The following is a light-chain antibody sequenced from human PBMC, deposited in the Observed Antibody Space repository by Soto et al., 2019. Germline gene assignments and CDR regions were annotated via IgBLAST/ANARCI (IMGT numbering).Light chain of an antibody. CDR2: GAS. CDR3: QQYRSSPPT. CDR1: QSLTSNY. J-gene: IGKJ4*01. V-gene: IGKV3-20*01. Sequence: EIVLTQSPGTLSLSPGERATLSCRASQSLTSNYLAWYQQKPGQAPRLLIYGASSRATGIPDRFSGSGSGTDVTLTISRLEPEEFAVDYCQQYRSSPPTFGGGTKVEIK.